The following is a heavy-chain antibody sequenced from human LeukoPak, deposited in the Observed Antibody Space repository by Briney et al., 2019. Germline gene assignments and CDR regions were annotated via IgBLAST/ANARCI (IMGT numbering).Heavy chain of an antibody. D-gene: IGHD3-3*01. CDR2: IYYSGST. Sequence: SETLSLTCTVSGGSISSYYWRWIRQPPGKGLEWIGYIYYSGSTNYNPSLKSRVTISVDTSKNQFSLKLSSVTAADTAVYYCARGHNYDFWSGYEPNWFDPWGQGTLVTVSS. J-gene: IGHJ5*02. V-gene: IGHV4-59*01. CDR1: GGSISSYY. CDR3: ARGHNYDFWSGYEPNWFDP.